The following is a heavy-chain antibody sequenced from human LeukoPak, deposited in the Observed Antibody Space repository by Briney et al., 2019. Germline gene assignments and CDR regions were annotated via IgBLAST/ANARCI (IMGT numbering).Heavy chain of an antibody. V-gene: IGHV1-18*01. J-gene: IGHJ4*02. Sequence: ASVKVSCKASGYTFTSYGISWVRQAPGQGLEWMGWISAYNGNTNYAQKLQGRVTMTTDTSTSTAYMELRSLRSDDTAVYYRARDRDRLVAVAGTTDYWGQGTLVTVSS. D-gene: IGHD6-19*01. CDR3: ARDRDRLVAVAGTTDY. CDR2: ISAYNGNT. CDR1: GYTFTSYG.